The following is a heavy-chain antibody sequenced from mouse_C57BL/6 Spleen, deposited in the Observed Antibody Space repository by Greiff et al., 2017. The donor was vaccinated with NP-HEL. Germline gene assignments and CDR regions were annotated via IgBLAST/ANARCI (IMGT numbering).Heavy chain of an antibody. CDR2: ISDGGSYT. CDR1: GFTFSSYA. Sequence: EVQRVESGGGLVKPGGSLKLSCAASGFTFSSYAMSWVRQTPEKRLEWVATISDGGSYTYYPDNVKGRFTISRDNAKNNLYLQMSHLKSEDTAMYYCARDGDSSGIFDYWGQGTTLTVSS. D-gene: IGHD3-2*02. CDR3: ARDGDSSGIFDY. J-gene: IGHJ2*01. V-gene: IGHV5-4*01.